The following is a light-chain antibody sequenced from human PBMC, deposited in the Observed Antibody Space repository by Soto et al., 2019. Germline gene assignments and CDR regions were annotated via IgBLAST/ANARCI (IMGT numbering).Light chain of an antibody. V-gene: IGLV2-11*01. CDR2: DVS. CDR3: CSDAGSDTLV. CDR1: SSDVGDYNY. Sequence: QSALTQPRSVSGSPGQSVTISCTGSSSDVGDYNYVSWYQQHPGKVPKLMIYDVSKRPSGVPDRFSGSKSGNTASLTISGLQADEEADYDCCSDAGSDTLVFGGGTQLTVL. J-gene: IGLJ2*01.